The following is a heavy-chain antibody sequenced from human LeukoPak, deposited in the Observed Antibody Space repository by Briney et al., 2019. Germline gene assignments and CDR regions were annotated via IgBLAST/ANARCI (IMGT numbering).Heavy chain of an antibody. CDR1: GLTFSNYA. CDR3: AKDYSDSRVGDVFLEY. V-gene: IGHV3-23*01. J-gene: IGHJ4*02. CDR2: ITSGFTP. Sequence: GGSLRLSCAASGLTFSNYAMSWFCQAPGKGLEWVSGITSGFTPLYADSVKGRFTISRDNSKSTFHLQMNSLRAEDTAVYYCAKDYSDSRVGDVFLEYWGQGTLVTVSS. D-gene: IGHD1-26*01.